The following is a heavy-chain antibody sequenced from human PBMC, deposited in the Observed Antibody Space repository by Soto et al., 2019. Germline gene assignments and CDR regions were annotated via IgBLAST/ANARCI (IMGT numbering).Heavy chain of an antibody. J-gene: IGHJ4*02. Sequence: EVQLLESGGGLVQPGGSLRLSCAVSGFTFSTYAMSWVRQAPGKGLEWISAISGSGGTTYYGDSVKGRLTISRDNSQNTLYLHMNRLRAEYTAVYYCAQILETSGWLRGRCDSWGLGTLVTVSS. V-gene: IGHV3-23*01. D-gene: IGHD6-19*01. CDR1: GFTFSTYA. CDR3: AQILETSGWLRGRCDS. CDR2: ISGSGGTT.